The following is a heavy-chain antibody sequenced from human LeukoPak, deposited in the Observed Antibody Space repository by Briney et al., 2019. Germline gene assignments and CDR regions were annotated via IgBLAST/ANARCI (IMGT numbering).Heavy chain of an antibody. CDR3: AYQLLPN. V-gene: IGHV3-74*01. J-gene: IGHJ4*02. Sequence: PGGSLRLSCAASGFTFSTYWLHWVRQAPGKGLVWVSHINPDGSRTTYADSMEGRFTISRDNTKNTLYLQMNSLRVEDTAVYYCAYQLLPNWGQGTLVTVSS. CDR1: GFTFSTYW. CDR2: INPDGSRT. D-gene: IGHD2-2*01.